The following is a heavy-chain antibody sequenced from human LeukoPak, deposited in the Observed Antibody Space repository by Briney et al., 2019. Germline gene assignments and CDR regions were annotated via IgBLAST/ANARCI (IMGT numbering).Heavy chain of an antibody. CDR2: VSFDGSNK. CDR1: GFTFSSYW. D-gene: IGHD2-21*02. V-gene: IGHV3-30*18. J-gene: IGHJ4*02. Sequence: GGSLRLSCAASGFTFSSYWMSWVRQAPGKGLEWVAVVSFDGSNKYYADSVKGRFTISRDNSRNTLYLQMNSLRAEDTAVYYCANFVVVTATFDYWGQGTLVTVSS. CDR3: ANFVVVTATFDY.